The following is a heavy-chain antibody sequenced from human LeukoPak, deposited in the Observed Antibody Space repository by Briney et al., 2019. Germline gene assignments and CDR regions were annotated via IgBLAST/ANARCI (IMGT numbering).Heavy chain of an antibody. CDR2: IIPIFGTA. CDR3: ARGLAQYYYDSSGYYPYYFDY. J-gene: IGHJ4*02. D-gene: IGHD3-22*01. Sequence: ASVKVSCKASGGTLSSYAISWMRQAPGQGLEWMGGIIPIFGTANYAQKFQGRVTITADESTSTAYMELSSLRSEDTAVYYCARGLAQYYYDSSGYYPYYFDYWGQGTLVTVSS. V-gene: IGHV1-69*13. CDR1: GGTLSSYA.